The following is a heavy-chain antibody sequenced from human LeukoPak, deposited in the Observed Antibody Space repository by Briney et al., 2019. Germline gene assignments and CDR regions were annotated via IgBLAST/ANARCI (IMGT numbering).Heavy chain of an antibody. CDR3: ATWAGAAADFSGPFDY. CDR1: GFTFSTHG. Sequence: GGSLRLSCAASGFTFSTHGMNWVRQAPGKGLEWISYISASGAIYYADSVKGRFTTSRDNAKNYLYLQINSLRAEDTSIYYCATWAGAAADFSGPFDYWGQGTLITVSS. CDR2: ISASGAI. V-gene: IGHV3-48*01. D-gene: IGHD6-13*01. J-gene: IGHJ4*02.